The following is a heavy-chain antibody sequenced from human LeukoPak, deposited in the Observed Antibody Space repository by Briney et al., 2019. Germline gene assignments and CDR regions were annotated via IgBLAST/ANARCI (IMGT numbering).Heavy chain of an antibody. Sequence: PGGSLRLSRAASGYTFSRYWMNWVRQAPGKGLEWVANIKQDGSEKYYVDSVKGRFTISRDNAKNSLYLQMNSLRAEDTAVYYCARNLTFDYWGQGTLVTVSS. J-gene: IGHJ4*02. CDR3: ARNLTFDY. V-gene: IGHV3-7*04. CDR1: GYTFSRYW. CDR2: IKQDGSEK.